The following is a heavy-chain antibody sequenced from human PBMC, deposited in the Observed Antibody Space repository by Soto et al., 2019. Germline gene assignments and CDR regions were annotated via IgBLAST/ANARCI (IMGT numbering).Heavy chain of an antibody. V-gene: IGHV4-59*07. CDR2: IYYSGRT. CDR1: GDCISSSY. CDR3: ARGHLGIRTTGTWYDFDY. D-gene: IGHD2-15*01. Sequence: PSYTLSFPCTVSGDCISSSYWTWIRQPPGKGLEYIGYIYYSGRTYYNPSLKSRVTISVDTSKYQFSLKLSSVTAADTAVYYSARGHLGIRTTGTWYDFDYWGQGTLGTVSS. J-gene: IGHJ4*02.